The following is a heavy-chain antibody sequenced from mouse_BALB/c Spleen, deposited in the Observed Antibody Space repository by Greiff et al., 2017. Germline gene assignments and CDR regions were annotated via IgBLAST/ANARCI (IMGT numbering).Heavy chain of an antibody. D-gene: IGHD2-1*01. CDR3: ARVTYGNYFDY. J-gene: IGHJ2*01. CDR1: GYTFSSYW. V-gene: IGHV1-9*01. Sequence: VQLHQSGAELMKPGASVKISCKATGYTFSSYWIEWVKQRPGHGLEWIGEILPGSGSTNYNEKFKGKATFTADTSSNTAYMQLSSLTSEDSAVYYCARVTYGNYFDYWGQGTTLTVSS. CDR2: ILPGSGST.